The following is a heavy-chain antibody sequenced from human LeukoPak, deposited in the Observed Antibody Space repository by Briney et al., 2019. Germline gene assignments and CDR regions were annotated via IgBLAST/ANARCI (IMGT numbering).Heavy chain of an antibody. J-gene: IGHJ4*02. D-gene: IGHD2-2*01. CDR1: GGSFSGHY. CDR3: ARGLWGYCSSTSCPRYFDY. CDR2: INHSGST. Sequence: SETLSLTCAVYGGSFSGHYWSWIRQPPGKGLEWIGEINHSGSTNYNPSLKSRVTISVDTSKNQFSLKLSSVTAADTAVYYCARGLWGYCSSTSCPRYFDYWGQGTLVTVSS. V-gene: IGHV4-34*01.